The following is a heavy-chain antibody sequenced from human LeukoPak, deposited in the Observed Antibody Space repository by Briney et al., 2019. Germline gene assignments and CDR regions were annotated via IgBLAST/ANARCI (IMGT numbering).Heavy chain of an antibody. CDR1: GFTFSSYG. V-gene: IGHV3-33*01. CDR3: ARDGERATESYYSYYYYGMDV. J-gene: IGHJ6*02. Sequence: PGGSLRLSCAASGFTFSSYGMHWVRQAPGKGLEWVAVIWYDGSNKYYADSVKGRFTISRDNSKNTLYLQMNSLRAEDTAVYYCARDGERATESYYSYYYYGMDVWGQGTTVTVSS. CDR2: IWYDGSNK. D-gene: IGHD1-26*01.